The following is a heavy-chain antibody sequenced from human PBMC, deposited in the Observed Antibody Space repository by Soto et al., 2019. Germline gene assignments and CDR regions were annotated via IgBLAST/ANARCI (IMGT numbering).Heavy chain of an antibody. V-gene: IGHV3-33*01. CDR2: IWYDGSNK. Sequence: QVQLVESGGGVVQPGRSLRLSCAASGFTFSSYGMHWVRQAPGKGLEWVAVIWYDGSNKYYADSVKGRFTISRDNSKNTLYLQMNSLRAEDTAVYYCARERRVVAATWYDYWGQGTLVTVSS. J-gene: IGHJ4*02. D-gene: IGHD2-15*01. CDR1: GFTFSSYG. CDR3: ARERRVVAATWYDY.